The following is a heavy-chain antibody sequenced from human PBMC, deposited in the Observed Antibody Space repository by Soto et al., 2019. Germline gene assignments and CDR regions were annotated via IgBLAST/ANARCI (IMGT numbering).Heavy chain of an antibody. V-gene: IGHV3-72*01. J-gene: IGHJ4*02. Sequence: LRLSCAGSGFTLSYHYIDWVRQAPGKGLEWVGRSRDKPQGYSTAYAASVKGRLTTSRDESKNSAYLQMNSLKTEDTAVYYCVRATYFSDSSGYTRCLDYWGQGTLVTVSS. D-gene: IGHD3-22*01. CDR2: SRDKPQGYST. CDR1: GFTLSYHY. CDR3: VRATYFSDSSGYTRCLDY.